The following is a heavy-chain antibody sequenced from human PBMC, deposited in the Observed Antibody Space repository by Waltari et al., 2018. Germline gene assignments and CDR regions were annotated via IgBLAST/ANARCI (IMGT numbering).Heavy chain of an antibody. CDR1: GFTFSDYS. J-gene: IGHJ3*02. CDR3: ARDYGSGRGAFDI. Sequence: QVQLVESGGGLVKPGGSLRLSCAASGFTFSDYSMSWLRQAPGKGLEWVSYISSSGSSMYYADSVKGRFTISRDNAKNSLNLQMNSLRAEDTAVYYCARDYGSGRGAFDIWGQGTMVTVSS. D-gene: IGHD6-19*01. CDR2: ISSSGSSM. V-gene: IGHV3-11*01.